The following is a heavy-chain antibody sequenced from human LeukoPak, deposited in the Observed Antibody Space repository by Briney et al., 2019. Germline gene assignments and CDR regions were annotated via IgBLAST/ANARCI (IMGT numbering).Heavy chain of an antibody. V-gene: IGHV3-74*01. CDR1: GFDFSSNW. J-gene: IGHJ4*02. D-gene: IGHD6-6*01. CDR2: IKGDGIST. Sequence: GGSPRLSCAASGFDFSSNWMHWVRHAPGQGLVWVSRIKGDGISTNYADSVKGRFTVSRDNAKNTLYLQVNNLRAEDTAVYYCARGPNSNWSGLDFWGQGTLLTVSS. CDR3: ARGPNSNWSGLDF.